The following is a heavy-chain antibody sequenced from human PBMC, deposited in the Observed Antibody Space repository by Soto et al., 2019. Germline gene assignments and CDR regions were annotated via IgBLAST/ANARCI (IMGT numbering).Heavy chain of an antibody. CDR2: ISGSGDST. V-gene: IGHV3-23*01. J-gene: IGHJ6*02. Sequence: PGGSLRLSCAASGFTFSSYAMSWVRQAPGKGLEWVSVISGSGDSTHYADSVKGRSTISRDDSKNTLYLQMNSLRAEDTAVYYCARDLKDTAMGLGYYYYGMDVWGQGTTVTVSS. D-gene: IGHD5-18*01. CDR1: GFTFSSYA. CDR3: ARDLKDTAMGLGYYYYGMDV.